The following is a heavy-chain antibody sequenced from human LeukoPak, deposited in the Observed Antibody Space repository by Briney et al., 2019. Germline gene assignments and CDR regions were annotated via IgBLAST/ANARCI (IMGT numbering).Heavy chain of an antibody. CDR2: ISSSSYI. Sequence: PGGSLRLSCAASGFTFSSYSMNWVRQAPGKGLEWVSSISSSSYIYYADSVKGRFTISRDNAKNSLYLQMNSLRAEDTAVYYCARGRVPAAALPYYGMDVWGQGTTVTVSS. CDR1: GFTFSSYS. V-gene: IGHV3-21*01. D-gene: IGHD2-2*01. CDR3: ARGRVPAAALPYYGMDV. J-gene: IGHJ6*02.